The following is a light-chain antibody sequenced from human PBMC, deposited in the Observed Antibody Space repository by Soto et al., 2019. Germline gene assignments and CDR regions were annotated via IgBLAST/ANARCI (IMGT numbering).Light chain of an antibody. CDR1: QGVTDN. CDR2: GAS. V-gene: IGKV3-15*01. Sequence: EIVMTQSPATLSVSPGERVTLSCRASQGVTDNLAWYQQKPGQAPRLLIYGASTRATGIPARFSGSGSGTEFTLTISSLQSEDFAVYYCQQYNNWPLTFGPGTKVDVK. J-gene: IGKJ3*01. CDR3: QQYNNWPLT.